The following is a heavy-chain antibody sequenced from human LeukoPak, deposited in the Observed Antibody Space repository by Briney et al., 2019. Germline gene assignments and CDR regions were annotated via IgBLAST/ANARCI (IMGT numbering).Heavy chain of an antibody. CDR2: IKQDGGKI. D-gene: IGHD6-13*01. J-gene: IGHJ4*02. CDR3: ARKRQLVLSY. CDR1: GFTFSTYW. Sequence: GGSLRLSCAASGFTFSTYWMSWVRQAPGKGLEWVANIKQDGGKIYYVDSVKGRFTISRDNAKNSLYLQMNNLRAEDTAVYYCARKRQLVLSYWGQGTLVTVSS. V-gene: IGHV3-7*01.